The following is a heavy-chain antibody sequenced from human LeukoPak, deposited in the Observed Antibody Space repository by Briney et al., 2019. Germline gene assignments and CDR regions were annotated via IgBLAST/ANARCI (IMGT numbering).Heavy chain of an antibody. V-gene: IGHV3-30*18. CDR2: ISYDESKI. D-gene: IGHD6-13*01. CDR1: GFSFTNYA. CDR3: AKGWQLFDY. Sequence: GGSLRLSCTGSGFSFTNYAMHWVRQAPGEGLEWVAVISYDESKIYYADSVKGRFTISRDNSKNTLYLQMNSLRAEDTAVYYCAKGWQLFDYWGQGTLVTVSS. J-gene: IGHJ4*02.